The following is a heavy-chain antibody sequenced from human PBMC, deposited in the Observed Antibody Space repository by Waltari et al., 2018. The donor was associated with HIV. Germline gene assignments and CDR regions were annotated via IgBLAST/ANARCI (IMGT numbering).Heavy chain of an antibody. V-gene: IGHV3-33*01. D-gene: IGHD1-26*01. CDR2: IWYDGSNK. J-gene: IGHJ6*03. CDR1: GFTFSSSG. CDR3: ARRGYSGSYYYYYYMDV. Sequence: QVQLVESGGGVVQPGRSLRLSCAASGFTFSSSGMHWVRQAPGTALEWVAVIWYDGSNKYYADSVKGRFTISRDNSKNTLYLQMNSLRAEDTAVYYCARRGYSGSYYYYYYMDVWGKGTTVTVSS.